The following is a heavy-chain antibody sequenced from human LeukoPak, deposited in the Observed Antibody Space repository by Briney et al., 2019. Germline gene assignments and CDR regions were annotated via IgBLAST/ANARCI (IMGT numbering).Heavy chain of an antibody. D-gene: IGHD2-2*01. Sequence: GGSLRLSCAASGFTFSSYAMSWVRQAPGKGLEWVSAISGSGGSTYYADSVKGRFTISRDNSKNTLYLQMNSLRAEDTAVYYCARGDIVVVPAAHEDAFDIWGQGTMVTVSS. CDR3: ARGDIVVVPAAHEDAFDI. J-gene: IGHJ3*02. CDR1: GFTFSSYA. V-gene: IGHV3-23*01. CDR2: ISGSGGST.